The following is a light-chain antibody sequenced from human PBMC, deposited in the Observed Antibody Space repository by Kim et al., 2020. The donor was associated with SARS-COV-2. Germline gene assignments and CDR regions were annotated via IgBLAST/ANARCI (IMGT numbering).Light chain of an antibody. J-gene: IGKJ2*01. V-gene: IGKV1-5*03. CDR2: NSS. Sequence: DTQMTQSPSTLSASVGDRVTITCRASKTISSWLAWYQQKPGKAPNLLMYNSSTLASGVPSRFSGSGSGTEFTLTISSLQPDDFATYHCQQYNSYSTYTFGQGTKLEI. CDR3: QQYNSYSTYT. CDR1: KTISSW.